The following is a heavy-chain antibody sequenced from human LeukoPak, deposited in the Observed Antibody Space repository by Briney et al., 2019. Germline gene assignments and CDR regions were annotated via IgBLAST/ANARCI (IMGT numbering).Heavy chain of an antibody. CDR2: IYYSGST. Sequence: ETLSLTCAVSGGSISSYYWSWIRQPPGKGLEWIGYIYYSGSTNYNPSLKSRVTISVDTSKNQFSLKLSSVTAADTAVYYCARGTYYYDSSGYYPNYYFDYWGQGTLVTVSS. CDR1: GGSISSYY. CDR3: ARGTYYYDSSGYYPNYYFDY. J-gene: IGHJ4*02. V-gene: IGHV4-59*12. D-gene: IGHD3-22*01.